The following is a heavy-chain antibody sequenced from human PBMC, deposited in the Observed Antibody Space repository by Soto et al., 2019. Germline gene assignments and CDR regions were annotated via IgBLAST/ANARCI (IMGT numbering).Heavy chain of an antibody. CDR2: INAGNGDA. J-gene: IGHJ5*02. V-gene: IGHV1-3*01. Sequence: ASVKVSCKASGYTFSSYTLHWVRQAPGQRLEWMGWINAGNGDAKYSQKFQGRVTITRDTSANSAYTELSSLRSEDTAVYYCARFVLRGLILNSSFDPWGQGTLVTVSS. CDR3: ARFVLRGLILNSSFDP. D-gene: IGHD3-10*01. CDR1: GYTFSSYT.